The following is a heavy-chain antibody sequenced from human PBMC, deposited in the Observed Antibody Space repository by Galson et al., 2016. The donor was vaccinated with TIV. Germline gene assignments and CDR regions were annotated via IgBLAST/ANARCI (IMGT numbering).Heavy chain of an antibody. CDR3: ARSDSYQKYALDV. J-gene: IGHJ3*01. CDR2: VDPEGGET. V-gene: IGHV1-69-2*01. D-gene: IGHD3-16*02. Sequence: VKVSCKVSGYTFTDYYMHWVQQAPGKGLEWMGLVDPEGGETIYVEKFQGRVTITADTSTDTAYMELSSLRSEDTAVYFCARSDSYQKYALDVWGQGTMVAVSS. CDR1: GYTFTDYY.